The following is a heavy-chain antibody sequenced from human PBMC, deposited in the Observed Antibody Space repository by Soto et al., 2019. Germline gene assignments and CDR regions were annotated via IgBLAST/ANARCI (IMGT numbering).Heavy chain of an antibody. CDR1: GFTFRSSE. CDR3: ASEALCGADCYFFDY. J-gene: IGHJ4*02. D-gene: IGHD2-21*02. Sequence: GGSLRLSCAVSGFTFRSSEMFWVRQAPGKGLEWVSKINYSGSNIYYSKSVKGRFTISRDNAKNSLYLQMNSLTDEDTAIYFCASEALCGADCYFFDYWGPGTLVTVSS. CDR2: INYSGSNI. V-gene: IGHV3-48*03.